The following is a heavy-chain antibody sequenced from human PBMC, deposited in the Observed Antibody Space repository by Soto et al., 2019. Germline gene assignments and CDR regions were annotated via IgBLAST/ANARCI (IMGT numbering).Heavy chain of an antibody. CDR2: ILPIYGTA. V-gene: IGHV1-69*01. CDR3: ARGRGIASSSPLDG. D-gene: IGHD6-13*01. Sequence: QLVQAGGEVRKPCSSVNVSCKSSEGPFTSYVISWVRQAPGQGLEWMGGILPIYGTANYAPKFQGRVTITAEESTRTAYMELSSLRSEDTAVYYCARGRGIASSSPLDGWGQGTRVTASS. J-gene: IGHJ6*02. CDR1: EGPFTSYV.